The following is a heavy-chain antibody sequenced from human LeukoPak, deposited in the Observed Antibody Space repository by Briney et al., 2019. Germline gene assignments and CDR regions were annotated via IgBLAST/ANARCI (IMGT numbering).Heavy chain of an antibody. J-gene: IGHJ6*03. D-gene: IGHD1-26*01. CDR3: ARALLKYYMDV. CDR2: IYHSGST. CDR1: GGSISSSNW. V-gene: IGHV4-4*02. Sequence: PSETLSLTCAVSGGSISSSNWWSWVRQSPGKGLEWIGEIYHSGSTYYNPSLKSRVTISVDTSKNQFSLKLSSVTAADTAVYYCARALLKYYMDVWGKGTTVTVSS.